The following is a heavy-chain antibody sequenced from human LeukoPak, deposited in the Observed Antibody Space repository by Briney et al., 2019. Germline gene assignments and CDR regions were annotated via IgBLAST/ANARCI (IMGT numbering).Heavy chain of an antibody. CDR1: GFTFSSSE. J-gene: IGHJ4*02. V-gene: IGHV3-21*01. CDR2: ISSSSSYI. D-gene: IGHD6-19*01. CDR3: ARDHNRYSSGWVPDY. Sequence: GGSLRLSCAASGFTFSSSEMNWVRQAPGKGLEWVSSISSSSSYIYYADSVEGRFTISRDNAKNSLYLQMNSLRAEDTAVYYCARDHNRYSSGWVPDYWGQGTLVTVSS.